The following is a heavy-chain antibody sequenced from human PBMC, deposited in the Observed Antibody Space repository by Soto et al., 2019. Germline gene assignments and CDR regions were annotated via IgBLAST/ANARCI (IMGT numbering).Heavy chain of an antibody. V-gene: IGHV3-7*01. D-gene: IGHD5-12*01. CDR1: GFTFSSYW. CDR3: ARTWLFQGWDWFDP. J-gene: IGHJ5*02. CDR2: IKQDGSEK. Sequence: GGSLRLSCAASGFTFSSYWMSWVRQAPGKGLEWVANIKQDGSEKYYVDSVKDRFTISRDNAKNSLYLQMNSLRAEDTAVYYCARTWLFQGWDWFDPWGQGTLVTVSS.